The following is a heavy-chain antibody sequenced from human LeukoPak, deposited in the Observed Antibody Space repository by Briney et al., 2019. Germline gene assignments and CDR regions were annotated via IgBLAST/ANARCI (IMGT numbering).Heavy chain of an antibody. J-gene: IGHJ3*02. CDR1: GFTFSGSA. V-gene: IGHV3-73*01. CDR2: IRGKADTYAT. CDR3: TRHVFGNYDDDAFDI. Sequence: PGGSLRLSCAASGFTFSGSAMHWVRQASGKGLEWVGRIRGKADTYATAYAASVKGRFTISRDDSKDTAYLQMNSLKTEDTAVYYCTRHVFGNYDDDAFDIWGQGTLVTVSS. D-gene: IGHD3-22*01.